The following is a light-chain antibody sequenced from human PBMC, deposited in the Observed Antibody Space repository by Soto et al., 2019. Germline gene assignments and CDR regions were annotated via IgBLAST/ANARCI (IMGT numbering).Light chain of an antibody. V-gene: IGKV3-11*01. Sequence: EVVLTQSPATLSLSPGESATLSCRASQSPGTYLDWYQQRPGQAPRLLIYGAFNRATGIPARFSGSGSGTDFTLTISSLEPEDFAVYYCQQRSKWPRTFGQGTKV. CDR2: GAF. J-gene: IGKJ1*01. CDR3: QQRSKWPRT. CDR1: QSPGTY.